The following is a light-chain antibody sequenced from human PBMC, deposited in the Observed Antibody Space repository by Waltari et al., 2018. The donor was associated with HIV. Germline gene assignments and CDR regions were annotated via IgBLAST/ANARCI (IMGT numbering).Light chain of an antibody. V-gene: IGLV1-51*01. CDR3: GTWDSSLSAGV. Sequence: QSVLTQPPSVSAHPRPQVTISCSGSSANIGNNSVPWYQQLPGAAPKLLIYDNNKRPAGIPDRFSGSKSGTSATLGITGLQTGDEADYYCGTWDSSLSAGVFGGGTKLTVL. CDR2: DNN. CDR1: SANIGNNS. J-gene: IGLJ2*01.